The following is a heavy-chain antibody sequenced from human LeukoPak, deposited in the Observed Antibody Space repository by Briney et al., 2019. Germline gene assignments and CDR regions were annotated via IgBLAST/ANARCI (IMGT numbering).Heavy chain of an antibody. J-gene: IGHJ6*04. CDR3: ARDLRDSSGVAAV. CDR1: GGSFIGNY. V-gene: IGHV4-34*01. Sequence: PSETLSLTCAVYGGSFIGNYWSWIRQPPGKGLEWIGEINHSGSTNYNPSLKSRVTISMDTSKNQFSLKLSSVTAADTAVYYCARDLRDSSGVAAVWGKGTTVTVSS. CDR2: INHSGST. D-gene: IGHD3-22*01.